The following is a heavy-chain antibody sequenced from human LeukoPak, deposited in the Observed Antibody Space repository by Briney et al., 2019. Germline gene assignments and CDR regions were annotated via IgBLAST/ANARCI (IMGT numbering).Heavy chain of an antibody. Sequence: ASVKVSCKASGYTFTSYGISWVRQAPGQGLEWMGWISAYNGNTNYAQKLQGRVTMTTDTSTSTAYMELRSLRSDDTAVYYCARFGSGWYGPLDNWFDPWGQGTLVTVSS. CDR1: GYTFTSYG. J-gene: IGHJ5*02. CDR2: ISAYNGNT. D-gene: IGHD6-19*01. CDR3: ARFGSGWYGPLDNWFDP. V-gene: IGHV1-18*01.